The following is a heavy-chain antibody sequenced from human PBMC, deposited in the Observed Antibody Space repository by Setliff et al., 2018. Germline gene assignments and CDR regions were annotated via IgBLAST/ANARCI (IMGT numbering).Heavy chain of an antibody. D-gene: IGHD2-15*01. CDR1: GGSIGNYY. V-gene: IGHV4-4*07. CDR2: IYTTGST. CDR3: ARVRIVPYCMDV. J-gene: IGHJ6*03. Sequence: SETLSLTCTVSGGSIGNYYWTWIRQPAGRGLEWIGRIYTTGSTNFNPSLNSRVTMSLDKSKNQFSLKLSSVTAADSAVYFCARVRIVPYCMDVWGKGTTVTVSS.